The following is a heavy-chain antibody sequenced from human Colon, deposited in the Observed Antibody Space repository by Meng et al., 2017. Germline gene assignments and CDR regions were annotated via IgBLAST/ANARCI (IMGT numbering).Heavy chain of an antibody. D-gene: IGHD6-19*01. CDR1: GGSVSIGSHY. CDR2: MFHSGTT. J-gene: IGHJ4*02. V-gene: IGHV4-61*01. CDR3: ARLIAGWPFYFDY. Sequence: GQLQGSGPVLVRPLVTLSLTCNVSGGSVSIGSHYWSWIRQPPGKGLGWIGYMFHSGTTKYNPSLKSRVSMSVDTTKNQFYLKLTSVTVADTAVFYCARLIAGWPFYFDYWGQGILVTVSS.